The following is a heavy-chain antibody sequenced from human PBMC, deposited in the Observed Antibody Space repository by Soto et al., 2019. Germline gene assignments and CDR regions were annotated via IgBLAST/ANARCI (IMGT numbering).Heavy chain of an antibody. Sequence: PSQTLSLTCAISGDSVSSNSAAWNWIRQSPSRGLEWLGRTYYRSKWYNDYAVSVKGRITINPDTSKNQFSLQLTSMTPEDTAVYYCASAHITVYYSGEYYDYWGQGTQVTVSS. CDR2: TYYRSKWYN. J-gene: IGHJ4*02. CDR3: ASAHITVYYSGEYYDY. CDR1: GDSVSSNSAA. V-gene: IGHV6-1*01. D-gene: IGHD6-19*01.